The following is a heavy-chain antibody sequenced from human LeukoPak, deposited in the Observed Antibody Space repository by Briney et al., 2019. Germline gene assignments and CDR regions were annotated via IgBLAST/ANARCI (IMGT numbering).Heavy chain of an antibody. CDR1: GGSISSYY. CDR3: ARGGLYGMDV. D-gene: IGHD3-10*01. J-gene: IGHJ6*02. Sequence: SETLSLTCTVSGGSISSYYCSWIRLPAGKGLEWIGRIYASGSTNFSPSLKSRLTMSVDTSKTKFSLKLSSVTAADSAVYYCARGGLYGMDVWGQGTTVTVPS. CDR2: IYASGST. V-gene: IGHV4-4*07.